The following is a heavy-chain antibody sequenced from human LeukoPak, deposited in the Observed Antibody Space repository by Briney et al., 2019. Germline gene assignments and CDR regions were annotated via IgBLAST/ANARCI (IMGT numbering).Heavy chain of an antibody. CDR1: GGSISSYY. J-gene: IGHJ5*02. CDR2: IYTSGST. D-gene: IGHD2-2*02. CDR3: ARHQSYCTSTSCYTEWFDP. Sequence: SETLSLTCTVSGGSISSYYWSWIRQPPGKGLERIGYIYTSGSTNYNPSLKSRVTISMDTSKNQFSLKLSSVTAADTAVYYCARHQSYCTSTSCYTEWFDPWGQGTLVTVSS. V-gene: IGHV4-4*09.